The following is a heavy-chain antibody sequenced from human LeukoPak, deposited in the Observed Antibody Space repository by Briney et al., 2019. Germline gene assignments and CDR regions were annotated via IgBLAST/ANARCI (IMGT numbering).Heavy chain of an antibody. CDR3: AREEDYSYYDY. J-gene: IGHJ4*02. CDR1: GYTFTSYY. V-gene: IGHV1-46*01. CDR2: INPSGGST. Sequence: ASVKVSCKASGYTFTSYYMHWVRQAPGQGLEWMGIINPSGGSTSYAQKFQGRVTITADKSTSTAYMELSSLRSEDTAVYYCAREEDYSYYDYWGQGTLVTVSS. D-gene: IGHD2-15*01.